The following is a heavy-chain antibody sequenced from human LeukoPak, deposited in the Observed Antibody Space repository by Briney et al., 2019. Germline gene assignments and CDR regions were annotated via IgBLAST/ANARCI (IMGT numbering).Heavy chain of an antibody. CDR2: IYYSGST. CDR1: GGSISSSSYY. D-gene: IGHD2-15*01. V-gene: IGHV4-39*01. CDR3: ARRWGGTHWYFDL. J-gene: IGHJ2*01. Sequence: SETLSLTCTVSGGSISSSSYYWGWIRQPPGKGLEWIGSIYYSGSTYYNPSLKSRVTISVDTSKNQFSLMLSSVTAADTAVYYCARRWGGTHWYFDLWGRGTLVTVSS.